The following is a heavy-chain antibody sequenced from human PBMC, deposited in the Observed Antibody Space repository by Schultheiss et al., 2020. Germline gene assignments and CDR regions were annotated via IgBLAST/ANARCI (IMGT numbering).Heavy chain of an antibody. D-gene: IGHD6-13*01. J-gene: IGHJ4*02. CDR2: ISSGSTI. V-gene: IGHV3-69-1*01. Sequence: GGSLRLSCAASGFTFSDYYMSWIRQAPGKGLEWVSSISSGSTISYADSVKGRFTISRDNSKDTLYLQMDSLRAEDTAVYYCARVYRYSSSWSDYWGQGTLVTVSS. CDR1: GFTFSDYY. CDR3: ARVYRYSSSWSDY.